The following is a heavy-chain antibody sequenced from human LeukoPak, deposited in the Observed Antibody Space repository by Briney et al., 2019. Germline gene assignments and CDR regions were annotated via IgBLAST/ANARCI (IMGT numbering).Heavy chain of an antibody. Sequence: RAGGSLRLSCAASGFTFSSYSMSWVRQAPGKGLEWVSAISGSGGSTYYADSVKGRFTISRDNSKNTLYLQMNSLRAEDTAVYYCAKVPSTTFREYDSSGYYFDYWGQGTLVTVSS. CDR1: GFTFSSYS. CDR2: ISGSGGST. D-gene: IGHD3-22*01. V-gene: IGHV3-23*01. CDR3: AKVPSTTFREYDSSGYYFDY. J-gene: IGHJ4*02.